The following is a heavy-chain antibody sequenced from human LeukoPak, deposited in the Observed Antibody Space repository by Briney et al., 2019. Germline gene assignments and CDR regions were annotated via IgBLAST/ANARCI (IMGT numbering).Heavy chain of an antibody. Sequence: SETLSLTCAVSGGSISSSNWWSWVRQPPGKGLEWIGEIYHSGSTNYNPSLKSRVTISVDRSKNQFSLKLSSVTAADTAVYYCARDAGIEYSSSDYWGQGTLVTVSS. J-gene: IGHJ4*02. D-gene: IGHD6-6*01. CDR1: GGSISSSNW. V-gene: IGHV4-4*02. CDR2: IYHSGST. CDR3: ARDAGIEYSSSDY.